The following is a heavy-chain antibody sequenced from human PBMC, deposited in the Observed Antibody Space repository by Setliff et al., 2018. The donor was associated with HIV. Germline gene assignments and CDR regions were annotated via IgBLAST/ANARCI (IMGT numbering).Heavy chain of an antibody. J-gene: IGHJ1*01. CDR2: LYGHSST. Sequence: PSETLSLTCNVSGDSIGTGTHYWAWIRQPPGKGLEWIGSLYGHSSTYYTKSLRGRVTISVDTSKKQFSLRLSSVAAADTAVYYCARDGRHDRNRWYVTHQYFKYWGQGTLVTVSS. D-gene: IGHD2-15*01. CDR1: GDSIGTGTHY. V-gene: IGHV4-39*07. CDR3: ARDGRHDRNRWYVTHQYFKY.